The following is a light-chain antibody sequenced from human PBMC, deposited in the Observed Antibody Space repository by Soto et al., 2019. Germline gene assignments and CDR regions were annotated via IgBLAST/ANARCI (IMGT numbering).Light chain of an antibody. CDR3: SSYTSSSTLEV. J-gene: IGLJ1*01. CDR1: RSDVGAYNY. Sequence: QSALTQPASVSGSPGQSIAISCTGTRSDVGAYNYVSWYQQHPGKAPKLMIYEVNSRPSGVSNRFSGSKSGNTASLTISGLQAEDEADYYCSSYTSSSTLEVFGTGTKVTVL. V-gene: IGLV2-14*01. CDR2: EVN.